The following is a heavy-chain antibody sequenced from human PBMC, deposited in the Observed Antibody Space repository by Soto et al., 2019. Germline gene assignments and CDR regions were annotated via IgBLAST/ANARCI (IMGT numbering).Heavy chain of an antibody. D-gene: IGHD3-22*01. CDR2: ISSSGSTI. J-gene: IGHJ4*02. V-gene: IGHV3-11*01. CDR1: GFTFSDYY. CDR3: ASAITYYYDSSGYPFDY. Sequence: PGGSLRLSCAASGFTFSDYYMSWIRQAPGKGLEWVSYISSSGSTIYYADSVKGRFTISRDNAKNSLYLQMNSLRAEDTAVYYCASAITYYYDSSGYPFDYWGQGTLVTVSS.